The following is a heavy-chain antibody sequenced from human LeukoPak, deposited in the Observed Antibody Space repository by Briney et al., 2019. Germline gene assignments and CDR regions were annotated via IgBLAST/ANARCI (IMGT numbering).Heavy chain of an antibody. CDR2: IYYSGST. J-gene: IGHJ4*02. V-gene: IGHV4-39*01. CDR1: GSSISSSSYY. Sequence: SETLSLTCTVSGSSISSSSYYWGWIRQPPGKGLEWIGSIYYSGSTYYNPSLNSRVTISADTSKNQFSLKLSSVPAADTAVYYCARKLFSVVTTIDYWGQGTLVTVSS. D-gene: IGHD5-12*01. CDR3: ARKLFSVVTTIDY.